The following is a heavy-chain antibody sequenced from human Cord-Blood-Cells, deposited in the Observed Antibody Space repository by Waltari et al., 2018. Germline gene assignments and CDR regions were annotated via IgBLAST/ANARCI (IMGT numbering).Heavy chain of an antibody. CDR3: ARGRDNRIAAAVSNAFDI. D-gene: IGHD6-13*01. V-gene: IGHV4-34*01. CDR1: GGSFSGYY. Sequence: QVQLPQWGAGLLKPSETLSPTCAVHGGSFSGYYWSWSRQPPGKGLEWIGEINHSVSTNYNPSLKSRVTISVDTSKNQFSLKLSSVTAADTAVYYCARGRDNRIAAAVSNAFDIWGQGTMVTVSS. J-gene: IGHJ3*02. CDR2: INHSVST.